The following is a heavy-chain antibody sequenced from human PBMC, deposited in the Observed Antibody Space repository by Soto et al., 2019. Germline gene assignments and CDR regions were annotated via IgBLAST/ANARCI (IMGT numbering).Heavy chain of an antibody. J-gene: IGHJ4*02. Sequence: EVQLLESGGGFVPPGGSLRLSCAVSGFTFSSYAMSWVRQAPGKGLEWISYISGSGGRTYYADSVKGRFTISRDNYKNTVYLQMNSLRVEDTAVYYCAKANSFSCSGTTCYAFYFDYWGQGTLVTVSS. CDR3: AKANSFSCSGTTCYAFYFDY. D-gene: IGHD2-2*01. V-gene: IGHV3-23*01. CDR1: GFTFSSYA. CDR2: ISGSGGRT.